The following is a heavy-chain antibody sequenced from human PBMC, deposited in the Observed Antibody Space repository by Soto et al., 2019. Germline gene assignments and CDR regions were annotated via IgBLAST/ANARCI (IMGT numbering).Heavy chain of an antibody. CDR2: MGNDGITT. CDR1: GFTFSTYS. CDR3: EKQFQWELHAFDI. Sequence: GGSLRLSCAASGFTFSTYSMHWVRQAPGKGLEWVAVMGNDGITTFYADSVKGRFTISRDNSKNTLFLQMNSLRADDTAVYYCEKQFQWELHAFDIWGPGTMVTVSS. J-gene: IGHJ3*02. D-gene: IGHD1-26*01. V-gene: IGHV3-30*02.